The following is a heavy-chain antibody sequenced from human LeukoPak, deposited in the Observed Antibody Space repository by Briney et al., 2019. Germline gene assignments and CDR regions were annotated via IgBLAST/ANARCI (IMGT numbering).Heavy chain of an antibody. Sequence: SEALSLTCTVSGGSISSSSYYWGWIRQPPGKGLEWIGSIYYSGSPYYNPSLKSRVTISVDTSKKQFSLKLSSVTAADTAVYYCARHVGFITMVRGVINNNWFDPWGQGTLVTVSS. CDR2: IYYSGSP. CDR1: GGSISSSSYY. D-gene: IGHD3-10*01. J-gene: IGHJ5*02. V-gene: IGHV4-39*01. CDR3: ARHVGFITMVRGVINNNWFDP.